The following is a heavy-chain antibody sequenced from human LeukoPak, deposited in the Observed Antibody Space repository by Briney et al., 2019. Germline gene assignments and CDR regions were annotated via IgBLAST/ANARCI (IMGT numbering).Heavy chain of an antibody. CDR2: ISAYNGNT. V-gene: IGHV1-18*01. CDR3: AKDHGVLLWFGELRPSDY. CDR1: GYTFTSYG. Sequence: ASVKVSCKASGYTFTSYGISWVRQAPGQGLEWMGWISAYNGNTNYAQKLQGRVTMTTDTSTSTAYMELRSLRSDDTAVYYCAKDHGVLLWFGELRPSDYWGQGTLVTVSS. J-gene: IGHJ4*02. D-gene: IGHD3-10*01.